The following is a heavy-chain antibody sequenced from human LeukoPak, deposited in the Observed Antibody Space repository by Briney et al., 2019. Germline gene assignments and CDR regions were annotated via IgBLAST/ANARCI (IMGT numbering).Heavy chain of an antibody. CDR1: GGSFSGYY. J-gene: IGHJ4*02. V-gene: IGHV4-59*01. CDR3: ARDTSGYRRGSFDY. D-gene: IGHD3-22*01. CDR2: IYYSGNT. Sequence: SETLSLTCAVSGGSFSGYYWSWIRQPPRKGLEWIGYIYYSGNTNYNPSLKSRVSISVDTSQNQFSLKLSSVTAADTAVYYCARDTSGYRRGSFDYWGQGTLVTVSS.